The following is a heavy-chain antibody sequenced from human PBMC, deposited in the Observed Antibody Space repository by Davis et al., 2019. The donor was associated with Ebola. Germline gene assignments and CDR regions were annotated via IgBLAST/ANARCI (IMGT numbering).Heavy chain of an antibody. CDR2: IGIYNLKT. D-gene: IGHD2-2*02. V-gene: IGHV1-18*01. Sequence: ASVKVSCKASGGTFSSYAISWVRQAPGQGLEWMGWIGIYNLKTHYAQKFQGRVSLTTDTTSTAYMELRSLRSDDTATYYCARLDCTSASCYTGNFYYYYGVDVWGQGTTVTVSS. CDR3: ARLDCTSASCYTGNFYYYYGVDV. J-gene: IGHJ6*02. CDR1: GGTFSSYA.